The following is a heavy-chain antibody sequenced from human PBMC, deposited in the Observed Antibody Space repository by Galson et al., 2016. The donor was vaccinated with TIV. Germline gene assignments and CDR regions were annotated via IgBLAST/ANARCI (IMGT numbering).Heavy chain of an antibody. CDR2: RSGDNGNT. Sequence: SVKVSCKASGFSFSSYDVTWVRQAPGQGLERMGWRSGDNGNTNYPHNLQGRVTMTIDTSTNTAYMELRNLRSDDTAVYCCARGDWDSDYYYLLDVWGQGT. CDR1: GFSFSSYD. V-gene: IGHV1-18*01. D-gene: IGHD1/OR15-1a*01. CDR3: ARGDWDSDYYYLLDV. J-gene: IGHJ6*02.